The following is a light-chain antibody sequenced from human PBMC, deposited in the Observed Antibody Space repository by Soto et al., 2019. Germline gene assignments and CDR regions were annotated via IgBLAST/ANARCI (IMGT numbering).Light chain of an antibody. CDR2: AAS. CDR3: QQLDGYPVT. V-gene: IGKV1-9*01. J-gene: IGKJ4*01. CDR1: QGISSY. Sequence: DIQLTQSPSFLSASVGDRVTITCRASQGISSYLAWYQQKPGKAPKLLIYAASTLQSGVPSRFSGSRSGKEFTLTISSLQPEDFATYYCQQLDGYPVTFGGGTKVEIK.